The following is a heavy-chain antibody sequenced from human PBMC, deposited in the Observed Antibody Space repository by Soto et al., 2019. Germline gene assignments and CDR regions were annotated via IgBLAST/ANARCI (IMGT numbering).Heavy chain of an antibody. J-gene: IGHJ4*02. CDR2: ISYDGSNQ. Sequence: GGSLRLSCAASGFTFNIYGMHWVRQAPDKGLEWVALISYDGSNQYYADSVKGRFTISRDNSKNTLFLQMNSLRADDTAVYYCAKDQASGQGSFDSWGQGTLVTAPQ. CDR3: AKDQASGQGSFDS. CDR1: GFTFNIYG. V-gene: IGHV3-30*18.